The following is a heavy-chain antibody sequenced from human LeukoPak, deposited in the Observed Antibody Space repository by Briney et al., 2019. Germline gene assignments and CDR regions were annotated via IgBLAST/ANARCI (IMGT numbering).Heavy chain of an antibody. CDR1: GGSISSGGYY. D-gene: IGHD3-10*01. J-gene: IGHJ4*02. CDR3: ARDLYGPGSYFSH. V-gene: IGHV4-31*03. CDR2: IYYSGST. Sequence: SQTLSLTCTVSGGSISSGGYYWSWIRQHPGKGLEWIGYIYYSGSTYYNPSLKSRVTIPVDTSKNQFSLKLSSVTAADTAVYYCARDLYGPGSYFSHWGQGTLVTVSS.